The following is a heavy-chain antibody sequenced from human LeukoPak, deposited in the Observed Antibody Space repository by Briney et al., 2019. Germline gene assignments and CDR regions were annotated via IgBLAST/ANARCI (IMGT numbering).Heavy chain of an antibody. CDR3: ARQGAYSSAIGLGY. CDR2: INPSGGTT. CDR1: GYTFTSYY. Sequence: ASVKVSCKASGYTFTSYYMYWVRQAPGQGLEWMGVINPSGGTTAYAQRFQGRVTMTRDTSTRTVYMEVSSLRSEDTAVYYCARQGAYSSAIGLGYWGQGTLVTVSS. V-gene: IGHV1-46*01. J-gene: IGHJ4*02. D-gene: IGHD6-19*01.